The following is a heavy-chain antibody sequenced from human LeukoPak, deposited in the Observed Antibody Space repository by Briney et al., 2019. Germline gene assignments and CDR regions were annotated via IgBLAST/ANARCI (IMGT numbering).Heavy chain of an antibody. Sequence: SETLSLTCTVSGGSISSYYWSWIRQPAGKGLEWIGRISTSGSTNYNPSLKSRVTMSVDTSKNQFSLKLSSVTAADTAVYYFTKRTEYDILTGLYYYYMDVWGKGTTVTVSS. CDR2: ISTSGST. CDR1: GGSISSYY. J-gene: IGHJ6*03. V-gene: IGHV4-4*07. CDR3: TKRTEYDILTGLYYYYMDV. D-gene: IGHD3-9*01.